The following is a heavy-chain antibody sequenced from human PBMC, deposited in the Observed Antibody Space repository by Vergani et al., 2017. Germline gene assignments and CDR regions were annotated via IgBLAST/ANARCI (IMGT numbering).Heavy chain of an antibody. Sequence: QVQLVESGGGVVQPGRSLRPSCAASGFTFSSYAMHWVRQAPGKGLEWVAVISYDGSNKYYADSVKGRFTISRDNSKNTLYLQMNSLRAEDTAVYYCARGPKAEAFDYWGQGTLVTVSS. CDR3: ARGPKAEAFDY. J-gene: IGHJ4*02. V-gene: IGHV3-30*01. CDR1: GFTFSSYA. D-gene: IGHD6-19*01. CDR2: ISYDGSNK.